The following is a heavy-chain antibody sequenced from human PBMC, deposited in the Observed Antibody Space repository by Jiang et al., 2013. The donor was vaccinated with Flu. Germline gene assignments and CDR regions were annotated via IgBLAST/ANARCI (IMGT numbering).Heavy chain of an antibody. J-gene: IGHJ4*02. CDR3: ARSYSSAATLGY. Sequence: RQAPGQGLEWMGWISAYNGNTNYAQKLQGRVTMTTDTSTSTAYMELRSLRSDDTAVYYCARSYSSAATLGYWGQGTLVTVSS. D-gene: IGHD6-25*01. V-gene: IGHV1-18*01. CDR2: ISAYNGNT.